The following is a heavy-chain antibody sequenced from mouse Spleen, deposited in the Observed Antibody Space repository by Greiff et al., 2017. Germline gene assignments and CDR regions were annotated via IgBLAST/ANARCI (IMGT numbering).Heavy chain of an antibody. CDR1: GYSFTDYN. Sequence: LVESGPELVKPGASVKISCKASGYSFTDYNMNWVKQSNGKSLEWIGVINPNYGTTSYNQKFKGKATLTVDQSSSTAYMQLNSLTSEDSAVYYGARCFLTTVVATNAMDYWGQGTSVTVSS. CDR2: INPNYGTT. D-gene: IGHD1-1*01. J-gene: IGHJ4*01. V-gene: IGHV1-39*01. CDR3: ARCFLTTVVATNAMDY.